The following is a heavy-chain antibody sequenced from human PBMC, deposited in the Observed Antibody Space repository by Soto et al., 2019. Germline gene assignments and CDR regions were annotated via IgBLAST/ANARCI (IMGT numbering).Heavy chain of an antibody. D-gene: IGHD3-16*02. V-gene: IGHV3-15*07. CDR3: TTDLYDYVWGSYRFGYPPGDAFDI. CDR2: IKSKTDGGTT. CDR1: GFTFSNAW. Sequence: GGSLRLSCAASGFTFSNAWMNWVRQAPGKGLEWVGRIKSKTDGGTTDYAAPVKGKFTISRDDSKNTLYLQMNSLKTEDTVVYYCTTDLYDYVWGSYRFGYPPGDAFDIWGQGTMVTVSS. J-gene: IGHJ3*02.